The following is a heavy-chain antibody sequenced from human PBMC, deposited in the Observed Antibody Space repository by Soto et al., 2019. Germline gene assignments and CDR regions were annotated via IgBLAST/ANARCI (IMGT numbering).Heavy chain of an antibody. Sequence: GGSLRLSCVASGFSFSSYAMTWVRQAPGRGLEWVSTISNTGGSTYYADSVKGRFTISRDNSKNTLYLQMNSLRDEDTAGYYCAKDPNVSQRGSDLWCQGDRVTVSS. CDR3: AKDPNVSQRGSDL. J-gene: IGHJ5*02. CDR1: GFSFSSYA. V-gene: IGHV3-23*01. D-gene: IGHD1-1*01. CDR2: ISNTGGST.